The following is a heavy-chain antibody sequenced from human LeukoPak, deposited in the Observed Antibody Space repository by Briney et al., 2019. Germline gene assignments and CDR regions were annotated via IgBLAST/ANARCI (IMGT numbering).Heavy chain of an antibody. CDR1: GGSISSSRYY. CDR2: IYYSGST. J-gene: IGHJ4*02. V-gene: IGHV4-39*01. CDR3: ARRDRWTNFDY. Sequence: PSETLSLTCTISGGSISSSRYYWGWIRQPPGKGLEWIGSIYYSGSTYYNPSLKSRVTISLETSKNQFSLKLSPVTAADTAVYYCARRDRWTNFDYWGQGTLVTVSS. D-gene: IGHD2-8*01.